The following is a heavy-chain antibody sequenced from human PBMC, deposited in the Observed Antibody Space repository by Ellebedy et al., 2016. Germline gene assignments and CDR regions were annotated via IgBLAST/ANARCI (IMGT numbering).Heavy chain of an antibody. CDR3: AHKSYGDYVSFWFDP. CDR2: IYWDDDK. J-gene: IGHJ5*02. V-gene: IGHV2-5*02. D-gene: IGHD4-17*01. CDR1: GVSFISTIMG. Sequence: SGPTLVKPTETLTLTCTVSGVSFISTIMGVSWIRQPPGKALEWLGIIYWDDDKRYSPSLKSRLTITKDTSKNQVVLTMTNMDPVDTATYYCAHKSYGDYVSFWFDPWGQGTLVTVSS.